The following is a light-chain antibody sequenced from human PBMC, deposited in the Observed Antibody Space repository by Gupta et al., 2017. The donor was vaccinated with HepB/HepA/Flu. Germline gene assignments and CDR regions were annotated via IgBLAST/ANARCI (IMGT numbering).Light chain of an antibody. CDR1: SGHSNYA. Sequence: QLLLTQSPSASASLGASVKLTCTLSSGHSNYAIAWPQQKPNQGPRVLMKLNSDGSHTKGDGIPYRFSGSSSGAERSLTISSLQYEDEAEYYCQTWGTGFVVFGGGTNLTVL. CDR2: LNSDGSH. V-gene: IGLV4-69*01. CDR3: QTWGTGFVV. J-gene: IGLJ3*02.